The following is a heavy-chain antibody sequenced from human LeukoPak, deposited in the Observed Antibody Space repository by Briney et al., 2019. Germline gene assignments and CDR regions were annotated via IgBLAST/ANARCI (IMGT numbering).Heavy chain of an antibody. CDR2: IYYSGST. D-gene: IGHD6-13*01. V-gene: IGHV4-59*08. J-gene: IGHJ2*01. Sequence: SETLSLTCTVSGGSISSYYWSWIRQPPGKGLEWIGYIYYSGSTNYNPSLKSRVTISVDTSKNQFSLKLSSVTAADTAVYYCARRSSRPYWYFDLWGRGTLVTVPS. CDR3: ARRSSRPYWYFDL. CDR1: GGSISSYY.